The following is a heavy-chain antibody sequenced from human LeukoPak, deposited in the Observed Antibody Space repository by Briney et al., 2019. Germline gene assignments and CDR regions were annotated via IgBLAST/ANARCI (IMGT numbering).Heavy chain of an antibody. Sequence: PGGSLRLSCAASGVTLSPYGMHWVRQAPGKGLEWVAVISYEGGTQHYADSVKGRFIISRDNPRNTLYLQMNSLRAEDTAVYYCAKGGIMQSSSPGLQYFDLWGRGTLVSVSS. D-gene: IGHD6-6*01. CDR2: ISYEGGTQ. CDR1: GVTLSPYG. V-gene: IGHV3-30*18. J-gene: IGHJ2*01. CDR3: AKGGIMQSSSPGLQYFDL.